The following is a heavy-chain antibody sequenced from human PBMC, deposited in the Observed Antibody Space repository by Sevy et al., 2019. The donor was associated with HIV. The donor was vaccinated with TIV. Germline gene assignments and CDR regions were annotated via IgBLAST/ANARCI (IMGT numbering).Heavy chain of an antibody. CDR1: GYTLTKLS. Sequence: ASVKVSCKVSGYTLTKLSMHWVRQAPGKELEWMGSFDPEDGERIYAQNFQGRVTMSEDTSTDTAYMDLSSLRSDDTAVYYCAATREYYYGNSGYFDYWGQGTLVTVSS. CDR2: FDPEDGER. D-gene: IGHD3-22*01. J-gene: IGHJ4*02. CDR3: AATREYYYGNSGYFDY. V-gene: IGHV1-24*01.